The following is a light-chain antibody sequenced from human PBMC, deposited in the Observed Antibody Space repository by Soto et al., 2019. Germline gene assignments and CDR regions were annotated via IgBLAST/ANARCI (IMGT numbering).Light chain of an antibody. Sequence: DIQMTQSPSSLSASVGDTVTITCRASQIIISYLNWYQQKPGKAPNLLIYGASSLQSGVPSRFSGSASGTDFTLTISSLQPEDFATYYCQQTNRSPWTFGQGTKVEVK. CDR2: GAS. V-gene: IGKV1-39*01. J-gene: IGKJ1*01. CDR1: QIIISY. CDR3: QQTNRSPWT.